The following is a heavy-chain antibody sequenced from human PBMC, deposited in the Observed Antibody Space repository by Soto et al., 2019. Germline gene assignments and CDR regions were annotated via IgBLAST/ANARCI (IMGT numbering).Heavy chain of an antibody. CDR1: GFTFTSSA. CDR3: ADRGGSSSWLDP. Sequence: SVKVSCKASGFTFTSSAVQWVRQARGQRLEWIGWIVVGSGNTNYAQKFQERVTITRDMSTSTAYMELSSLRSEDTAVYYCADRGGSSSWLDPWGQGTLVTVSS. D-gene: IGHD6-13*01. J-gene: IGHJ5*02. CDR2: IVVGSGNT. V-gene: IGHV1-58*01.